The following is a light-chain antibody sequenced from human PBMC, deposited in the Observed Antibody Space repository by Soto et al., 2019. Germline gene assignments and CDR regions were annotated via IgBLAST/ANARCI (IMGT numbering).Light chain of an antibody. CDR2: DAS. CDR3: QHYNSDPWT. V-gene: IGKV1-5*01. J-gene: IGKJ1*01. Sequence: DIEMTQSPSTQSASVGDRVTITCRASQTIRRWLAWYQQRPGKAPKVLIYDASTLESGVPARFSGSGSETEFTLTISSLQHEDSATYYCQHYNSDPWTFGQGTKVEIK. CDR1: QTIRRW.